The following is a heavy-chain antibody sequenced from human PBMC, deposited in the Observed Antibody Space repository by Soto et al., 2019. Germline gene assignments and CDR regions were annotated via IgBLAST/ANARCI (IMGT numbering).Heavy chain of an antibody. D-gene: IGHD6-13*01. Sequence: QVQLVESGGGVVQPGRSLRLSCAASGFTFSSYGMHWVRQAPGKGLEWVAVISYDGSNKYYADSVKGRFTISRDNSKNTLYLQMNSLRAEDTAVYYCAKAHYSSSGNSFDPWGQGTLVTVSS. V-gene: IGHV3-30*18. CDR1: GFTFSSYG. CDR3: AKAHYSSSGNSFDP. J-gene: IGHJ5*02. CDR2: ISYDGSNK.